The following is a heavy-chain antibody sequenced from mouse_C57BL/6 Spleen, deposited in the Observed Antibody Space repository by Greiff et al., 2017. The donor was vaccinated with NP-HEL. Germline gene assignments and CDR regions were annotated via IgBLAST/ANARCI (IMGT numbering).Heavy chain of an antibody. CDR2: FYPGSGSI. D-gene: IGHD2-3*01. Sequence: VKLMESGAELVKPGASVKLSCKASGYTFTEYTIHWVKQRSGQGLEWIGWFYPGSGSIKYNEKFKDKATLTADKSSSTVYMELSRLTSEDSAVYFCARHDYEPYAMDYWGQGTSVTVSS. V-gene: IGHV1-62-2*01. CDR1: GYTFTEYT. J-gene: IGHJ4*01. CDR3: ARHDYEPYAMDY.